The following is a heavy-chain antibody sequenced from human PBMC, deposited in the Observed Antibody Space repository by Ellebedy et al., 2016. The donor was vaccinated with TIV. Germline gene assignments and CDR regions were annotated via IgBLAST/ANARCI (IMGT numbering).Heavy chain of an antibody. CDR3: ARRSSGWWFDY. D-gene: IGHD6-19*01. J-gene: IGHJ4*02. CDR1: GGSISSGGYY. CDR2: TYYSGST. V-gene: IGHV4-31*03. Sequence: SETLSLTXTVSGGSISSGGYYWSWIRQHPGKGLEWIGYTYYSGSTYYNPSLKSRVTISVDTSKNQFSLNLDSVTAADTAVYYCARRSSGWWFDYWGQGTLVTVSS.